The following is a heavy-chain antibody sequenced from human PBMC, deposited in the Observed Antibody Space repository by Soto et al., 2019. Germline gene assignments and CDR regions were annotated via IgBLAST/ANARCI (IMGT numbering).Heavy chain of an antibody. V-gene: IGHV1-69*13. CDR1: GGTFSSYA. D-gene: IGHD1-7*01. CDR2: IIPIFGTA. Sequence: GASVKVSCKASGGTFSSYAISWVRQAPGQGLEWMGGIIPIFGTANYAQKFQGRVTITADESTSTAYMELSSLRSEDTAVYYCARDRELPEPPYNWFDPWGQGTLVTVSS. CDR3: ARDRELPEPPYNWFDP. J-gene: IGHJ5*02.